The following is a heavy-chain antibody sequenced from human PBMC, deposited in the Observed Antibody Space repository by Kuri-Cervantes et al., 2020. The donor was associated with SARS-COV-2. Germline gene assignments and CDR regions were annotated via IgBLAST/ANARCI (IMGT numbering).Heavy chain of an antibody. Sequence: ASVKVSCKASGYNFTTYGISWVRQAPGQGLEWMGWINGYNGNTYYAQKFQGRVTMTIDTSTTTAYMELRSLRSDDTAVYYCARDGYSYGVYYYYYLDVWGKGTTVTVSS. CDR2: INGYNGNT. CDR3: ARDGYSYGVYYYYYLDV. J-gene: IGHJ6*03. D-gene: IGHD5-18*01. V-gene: IGHV1-18*04. CDR1: GYNFTTYG.